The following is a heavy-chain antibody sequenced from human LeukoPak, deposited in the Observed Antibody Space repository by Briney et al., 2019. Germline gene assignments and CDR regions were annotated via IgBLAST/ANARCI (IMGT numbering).Heavy chain of an antibody. Sequence: GGSLRLSCAASGFTFSDYYMSWIRQAPGKGLEWVANIKQDGSEKYYVDSVKGRFTISRDNAKNSLYLQMNSLRAEDTAVYYCARAKDSSGYYYPPALDYWGQGTLVTVSS. CDR2: IKQDGSEK. V-gene: IGHV3-7*01. CDR1: GFTFSDYY. CDR3: ARAKDSSGYYYPPALDY. D-gene: IGHD3-22*01. J-gene: IGHJ4*02.